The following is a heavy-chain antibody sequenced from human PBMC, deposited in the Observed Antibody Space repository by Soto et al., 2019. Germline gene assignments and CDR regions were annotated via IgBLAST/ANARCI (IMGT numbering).Heavy chain of an antibody. D-gene: IGHD3-22*01. CDR3: ARGGFYYASSGYSTFDY. CDR1: GYTFTSYY. CDR2: INPSGGST. Sequence: GASVKVSCKASGYTFTSYYMHWVRQAPGQGLEWMGIINPSGGSTSYAQKFQGRVTMTRDTSTSTVYMELSSLRSEDTAVYYCARGGFYYASSGYSTFDYCGQGTLVTVSS. V-gene: IGHV1-46*01. J-gene: IGHJ4*02.